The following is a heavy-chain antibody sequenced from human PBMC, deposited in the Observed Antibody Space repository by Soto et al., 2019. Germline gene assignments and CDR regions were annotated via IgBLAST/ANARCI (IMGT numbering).Heavy chain of an antibody. Sequence: QVQLVESGGGVVQPGRSLRLSCAASGFTFSSYGMHWVRQAPGKGLGWVAVIWYDGSNKYYADSVKGRFTISRDNSKNTLYLQMNSLRAEDTAVYYCARYRGSNWFDPWGQRTLVTVSS. CDR1: GFTFSSYG. J-gene: IGHJ5*02. CDR3: ARYRGSNWFDP. D-gene: IGHD3-10*01. CDR2: IWYDGSNK. V-gene: IGHV3-33*01.